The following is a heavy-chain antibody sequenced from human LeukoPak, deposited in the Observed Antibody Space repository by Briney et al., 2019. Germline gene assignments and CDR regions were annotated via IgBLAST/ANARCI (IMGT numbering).Heavy chain of an antibody. Sequence: GGSLRLSCAASGFIFSGYWMTWVRQAPGKGLEWVANIDQGGSATNYVDSVKGRFTISRDSAKNSLYLQMNSLRAEDTAVYYCARDYHASGSHDYWGQGTQVTVSS. CDR2: IDQGGSAT. CDR1: GFIFSGYW. CDR3: ARDYHASGSHDY. D-gene: IGHD3-10*01. J-gene: IGHJ4*02. V-gene: IGHV3-7*04.